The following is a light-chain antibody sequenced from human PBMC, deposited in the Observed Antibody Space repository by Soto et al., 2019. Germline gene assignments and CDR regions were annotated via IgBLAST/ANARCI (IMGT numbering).Light chain of an antibody. Sequence: DIQMTESPSTLSSSVGERVTITCRASQSISSWLAWYQQKPGKAPNLLIYKASSLESGVPSRFSGSGSGTEFTLTISSLQPDDFATYYCQQYNSYVWTFGQGTKVDI. CDR2: KAS. CDR3: QQYNSYVWT. J-gene: IGKJ1*01. CDR1: QSISSW. V-gene: IGKV1-5*03.